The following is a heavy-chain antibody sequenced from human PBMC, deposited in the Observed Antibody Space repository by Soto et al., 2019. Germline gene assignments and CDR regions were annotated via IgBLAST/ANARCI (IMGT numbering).Heavy chain of an antibody. V-gene: IGHV3-7*04. Sequence: EVQLVESGGGLVQPGGSLRLSWSVSGITFTNYWMNWVRQVPGKGLEWVANIGQDGGEKNYVDSVKGRFTISRDNAKKSLYLQMNSLRAEDTAVYYCAGGSGWTEEYWAQGTLVTVSS. CDR3: AGGSGWTEEY. D-gene: IGHD6-19*01. CDR2: IGQDGGEK. J-gene: IGHJ4*02. CDR1: GITFTNYW.